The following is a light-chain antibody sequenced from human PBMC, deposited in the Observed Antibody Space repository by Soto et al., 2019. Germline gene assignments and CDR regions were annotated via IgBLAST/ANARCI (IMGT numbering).Light chain of an antibody. CDR1: SSDVGGYNY. CDR3: SSYPGV. J-gene: IGLJ2*01. CDR2: DVS. Sequence: QSALTQPASVSGSPGQSITISCTGTSSDVGGYNYVSWYQQHPGKAPKLMIYDVSNRPPGVSNRFSGSKSGNTASLTISGLQAEDEADYYRSSYPGVIGGGTKLTVL. V-gene: IGLV2-14*01.